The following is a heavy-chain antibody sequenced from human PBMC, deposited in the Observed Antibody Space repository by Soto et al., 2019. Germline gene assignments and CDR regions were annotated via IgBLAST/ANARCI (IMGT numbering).Heavy chain of an antibody. J-gene: IGHJ5*02. CDR3: AREVAGNYDEA. V-gene: IGHV3-53*01. Sequence: GGSLRLSCAASGFTVSSNFMTWVRQAPGKGLEWVSVIYSGGKTYNADSVKGRFIISRDSSENTVYLQMNSLRVEDTAVYYCAREVAGNYDEAWGQGTLVTVSS. CDR2: IYSGGKT. CDR1: GFTVSSNF. D-gene: IGHD4-17*01.